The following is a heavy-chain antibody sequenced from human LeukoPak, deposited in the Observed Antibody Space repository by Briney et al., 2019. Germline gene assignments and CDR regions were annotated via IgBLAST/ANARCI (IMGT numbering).Heavy chain of an antibody. CDR3: AKDPEYYYYGMDV. V-gene: IGHV3-23*01. CDR1: GFTFSSYA. J-gene: IGHJ6*02. CDR2: ISGSGGST. Sequence: GGSLRLSCAPSGFTFSSYAMSWVRQAPGKGLEWVSAISGSGGSTYYADSVKGRFTISRDNSKNTLYLQMNSLRAEDTAVYYCAKDPEYYYYGMDVWGQGTTVTVSS.